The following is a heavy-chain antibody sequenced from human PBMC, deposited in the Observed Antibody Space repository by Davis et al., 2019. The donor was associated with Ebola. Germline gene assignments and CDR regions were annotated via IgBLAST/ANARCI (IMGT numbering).Heavy chain of an antibody. V-gene: IGHV1-46*01. D-gene: IGHD4-11*01. CDR1: GYTFTSYY. CDR2: INPSGGST. CDR3: ARGDYSNYSVDYYYYYMDV. J-gene: IGHJ6*03. Sequence: ASVTVSCQASGYTFTSYYMHWVRQAPGQGLEWMGIINPSGGSTSYAQKFQGRVTMTRDTSTSTVYMELSSLRSEDTAVYYCARGDYSNYSVDYYYYYMDVWGKGTTVTVSS.